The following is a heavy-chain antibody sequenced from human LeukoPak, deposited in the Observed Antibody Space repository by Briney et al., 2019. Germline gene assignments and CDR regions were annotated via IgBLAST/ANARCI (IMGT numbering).Heavy chain of an antibody. CDR2: ISGAGHTT. D-gene: IGHD6-19*01. V-gene: IGHV3-23*01. CDR1: GFTFSTYA. Sequence: GSLRLSCAASGFTFSTYAMHWVRQAPGKGLEWVSSISGAGHTTYYADSGKGRFTISRDDSKNILYLQMNSLRVEDTAFYYCAKGGVVYSSPQDFWGQGTLVTVSS. CDR3: AKGGVVYSSPQDF. J-gene: IGHJ4*02.